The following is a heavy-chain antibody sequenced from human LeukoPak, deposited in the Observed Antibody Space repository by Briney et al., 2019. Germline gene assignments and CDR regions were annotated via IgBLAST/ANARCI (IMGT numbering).Heavy chain of an antibody. CDR1: GFTFSSYS. Sequence: GGSLRLSCATSGFTFSSYSMNWVRQAPGKGLEWVSYISSSSGTIYYADSVKGQFTISRDNAKNSLSLQMNSLRAEDTAVYYCARERGPRPLLWFGDAFDIWGQGTMVTVSS. J-gene: IGHJ3*02. D-gene: IGHD3-10*01. CDR3: ARERGPRPLLWFGDAFDI. V-gene: IGHV3-48*01. CDR2: ISSSSGTI.